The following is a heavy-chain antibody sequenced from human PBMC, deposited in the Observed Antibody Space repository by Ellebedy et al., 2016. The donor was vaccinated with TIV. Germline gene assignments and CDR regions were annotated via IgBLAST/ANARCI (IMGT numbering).Heavy chain of an antibody. CDR3: AKGGPSRGNYYFDY. CDR1: GFTFSSYA. J-gene: IGHJ4*02. D-gene: IGHD3-10*01. V-gene: IGHV3-23*01. CDR2: ISGSGGST. Sequence: GESLKISXAASGFTFSSYAMSWVRQAPGKGLEWVSAISGSGGSTYYADSVKGRFTISRDNSKNTLYLQMNSLRAEDTAVYYCAKGGPSRGNYYFDYWGQGTLVTVSS.